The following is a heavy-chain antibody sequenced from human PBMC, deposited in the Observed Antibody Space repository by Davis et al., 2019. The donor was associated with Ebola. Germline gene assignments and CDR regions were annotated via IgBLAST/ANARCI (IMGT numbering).Heavy chain of an antibody. V-gene: IGHV1-46*01. Sequence: AASVKVSCKASGYTFTSYYVHWVRQAPGQGLEWMGIINPTGGSTSYAQKLQGRVTMTTDTSTSTAYMALRTLRSDDTAVYYCARDITMVRGPSYFDYWGQGTLVTVSS. CDR2: INPTGGST. D-gene: IGHD3-10*01. J-gene: IGHJ4*02. CDR3: ARDITMVRGPSYFDY. CDR1: GYTFTSYY.